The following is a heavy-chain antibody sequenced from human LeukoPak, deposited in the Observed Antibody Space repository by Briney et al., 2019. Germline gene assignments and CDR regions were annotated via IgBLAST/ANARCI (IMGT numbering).Heavy chain of an antibody. CDR2: IRYDRSNK. V-gene: IGHV3-30*02. J-gene: IGHJ4*02. D-gene: IGHD3-10*01. CDR3: AKLGFGEPIGDY. CDR1: GFTFSSDG. Sequence: GGSLRLAWAAAGFTFSSDGMRWVRQAPGKGLEWVAFIRYDRSNKYYADSVKGRFTISRDNSKNTLYLQMNSLRAEDTAVYYCAKLGFGEPIGDYWGQGTLVTVSS.